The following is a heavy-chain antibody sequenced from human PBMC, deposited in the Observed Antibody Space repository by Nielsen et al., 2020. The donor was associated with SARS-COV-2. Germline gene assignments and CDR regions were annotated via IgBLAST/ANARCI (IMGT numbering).Heavy chain of an antibody. D-gene: IGHD2-15*01. CDR3: ARTAAGFPHYWFFDL. J-gene: IGHJ2*01. CDR2: IYYSGST. Sequence: SETLSLTCTVSGGSVSSGSYYWSWIRQPPGKGLEWIGYIYYSGSTNYNPSLKSRVTISVDTSKNQFSLRLSSVTAADTAVYYCARTAAGFPHYWFFDLWGRGTLVTVSS. CDR1: GGSVSSGSYY. V-gene: IGHV4-61*01.